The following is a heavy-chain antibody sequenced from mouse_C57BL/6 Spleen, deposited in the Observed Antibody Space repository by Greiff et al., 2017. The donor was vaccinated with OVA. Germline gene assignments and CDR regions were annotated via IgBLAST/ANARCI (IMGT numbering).Heavy chain of an antibody. CDR2: ISYDGSN. Sequence: EVKLQESGPGLVKPSQSLSLTCSVTGYSITSGYYWNWIRQFPGNKLEWMGYISYDGSNNYNPSLKNRISITRDTSKNQFFLKLNSVTTEDTATYYCARVAGSLYWYFDVWGTGTTVTVSS. CDR1: GYSITSGYY. J-gene: IGHJ1*03. D-gene: IGHD1-1*01. CDR3: ARVAGSLYWYFDV. V-gene: IGHV3-6*01.